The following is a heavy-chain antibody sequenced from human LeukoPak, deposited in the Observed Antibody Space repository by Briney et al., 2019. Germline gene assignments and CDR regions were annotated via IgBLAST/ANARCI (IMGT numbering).Heavy chain of an antibody. CDR1: GFTFSSYA. CDR3: ARGLEGYSYGSGY. V-gene: IGHV3-30*04. Sequence: GGSLRLSCAASGFTFSSYAMHWVRQAPGKGLEWVAVISYDGSNKYYADSVKGRFTISRDNSKNTLYLQMNSLRAEDTAVYYRARGLEGYSYGSGYWGQGTLVTVSS. CDR2: ISYDGSNK. J-gene: IGHJ4*02. D-gene: IGHD5-18*01.